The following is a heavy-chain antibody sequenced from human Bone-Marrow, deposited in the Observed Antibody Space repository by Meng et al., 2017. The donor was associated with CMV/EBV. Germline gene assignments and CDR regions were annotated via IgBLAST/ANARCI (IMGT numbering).Heavy chain of an antibody. CDR1: GFTFSSYG. V-gene: IGHV3-33*03. D-gene: IGHD3-22*01. CDR3: TTARFHDSSSFDP. Sequence: GESLKISCAASGFTFSSYGMHWVRQAPGKGLEWVAVIWYDGSNKYYADSVKGRFTISRDNAKNSLYLQMNSLRAEDTAVYYCTTARFHDSSSFDPWGQGTLVTVSS. CDR2: IWYDGSNK. J-gene: IGHJ5*02.